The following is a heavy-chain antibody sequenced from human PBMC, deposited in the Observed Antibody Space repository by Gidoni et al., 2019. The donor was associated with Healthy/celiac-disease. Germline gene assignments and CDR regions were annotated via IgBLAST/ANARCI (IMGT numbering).Heavy chain of an antibody. CDR1: GASLSSYY. Sequence: QVQLQESGPGLVKPSETLSLNCTVSGASLSSYYWSWIRQPPGKGLEWIGYIYYSGSTNYNPSLKSRVTISVDTSKNQCSLKLSSVTAADTAVYYCAREYYYDSSGYQDWGQGTLVTVSS. CDR3: AREYYYDSSGYQD. V-gene: IGHV4-59*01. CDR2: IYYSGST. J-gene: IGHJ4*02. D-gene: IGHD3-22*01.